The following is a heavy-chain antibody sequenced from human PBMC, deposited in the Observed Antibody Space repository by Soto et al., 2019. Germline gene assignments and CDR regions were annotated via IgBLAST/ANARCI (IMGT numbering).Heavy chain of an antibody. Sequence: QVQLVESGGGVVQPGRSLRLSCAASGFTFSIYAMHWVRQAPGKGLEWVAVISYDGSNKYYADSVKGRFTISRDNSKNTGFLQMNRLRAEDSGGYYWAREYSDGWFDPWGQGTLVTVSS. CDR3: AREYSDGWFDP. J-gene: IGHJ5*02. CDR1: GFTFSIYA. CDR2: ISYDGSNK. V-gene: IGHV3-30-3*01. D-gene: IGHD2-21*01.